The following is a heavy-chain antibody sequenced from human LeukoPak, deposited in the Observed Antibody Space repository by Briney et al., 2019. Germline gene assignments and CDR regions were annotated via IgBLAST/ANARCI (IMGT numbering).Heavy chain of an antibody. J-gene: IGHJ4*02. Sequence: ASVKVSCKASGYTFTSYYIHWVRQAPGQGLEWMGWINPNSGGTNYPQKFQDRVTMTRDTSISTAYMELSRLRSDDTAAYYCARGSLYGNYVDYWGQGTLVTVSS. V-gene: IGHV1-2*02. CDR1: GYTFTSYY. D-gene: IGHD3-3*01. CDR2: INPNSGGT. CDR3: ARGSLYGNYVDY.